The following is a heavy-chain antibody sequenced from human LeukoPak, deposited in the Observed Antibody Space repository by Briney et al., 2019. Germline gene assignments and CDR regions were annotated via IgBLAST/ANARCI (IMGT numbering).Heavy chain of an antibody. V-gene: IGHV3-23*01. CDR3: AKDLKSDGVWNFDS. J-gene: IGHJ4*02. Sequence: GGSLRPSCAASGFTFSSYTMNWVRQAPGKGLEWVSEIYGSGGTSYADSVKGRFTISRDNSKNTLFLHMANLRGEDTALYYCAKDLKSDGVWNFDSWGQGILVTVSS. D-gene: IGHD1-1*01. CDR2: IYGSGGT. CDR1: GFTFSSYT.